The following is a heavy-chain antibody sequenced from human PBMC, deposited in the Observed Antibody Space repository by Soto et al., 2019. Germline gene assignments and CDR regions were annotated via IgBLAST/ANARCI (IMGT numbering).Heavy chain of an antibody. V-gene: IGHV4-59*11. CDR3: ARADPDASVGF. CDR2: ISYSGSS. D-gene: IGHD3-16*01. CDR1: GGSMSSHD. Sequence: SETLSLTCTVSGGSMSSHDWTWLRQPPGKGLEWIGYISYSGSSYYNPSLKSRVTISADTSRNQFSLRLTSVIAADTAVYFCARADPDASVGFWGQGTLVTVSS. J-gene: IGHJ4*02.